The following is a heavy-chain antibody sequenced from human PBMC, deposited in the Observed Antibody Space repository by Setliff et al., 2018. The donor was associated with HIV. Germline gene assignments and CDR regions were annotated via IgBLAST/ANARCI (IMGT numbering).Heavy chain of an antibody. J-gene: IGHJ5*02. Sequence: SETLSLTCTVSGDSISSYSWNWIRQSPGGGLEWIGFIFSSGSTKYNPSLQSRVTMSIDTSKNQFSLRLTSVTAADTAVYYCARRIDDSGSFPDKNWFDTWAREAWSPSPQ. CDR2: IFSSGST. CDR3: ARRIDDSGSFPDKNWFDT. D-gene: IGHD3-10*01. CDR1: GDSISSYS. V-gene: IGHV4-4*09.